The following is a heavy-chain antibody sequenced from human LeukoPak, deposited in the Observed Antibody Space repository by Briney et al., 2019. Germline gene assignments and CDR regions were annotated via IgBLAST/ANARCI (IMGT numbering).Heavy chain of an antibody. D-gene: IGHD5-24*01. Sequence: GESLKISCKGSGYSFTSYWIGWVRPMPGKGLEWMGIIYPGDSDTRYSPSFQGQVTISADKSISTAYLQWSSLQAPDTAMYYCARLTQMHHDAFDIWGQGTMVTVSS. CDR2: IYPGDSDT. CDR3: ARLTQMHHDAFDI. J-gene: IGHJ3*02. CDR1: GYSFTSYW. V-gene: IGHV5-51*01.